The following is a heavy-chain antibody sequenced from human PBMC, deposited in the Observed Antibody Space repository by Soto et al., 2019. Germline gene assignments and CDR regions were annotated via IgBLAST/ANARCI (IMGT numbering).Heavy chain of an antibody. J-gene: IGHJ4*02. V-gene: IGHV4-39*01. D-gene: IGHD3-3*02. CDR3: ARLPSRHLVDY. CDR2: MFYGVST. CDR1: GSSINSGGYY. Sequence: PSETLSLTCTVSGSSINSGGYYWFWIRQPPGKGLEWIGSMFYGVSTYYNPSLKSRVTVSVDTSKNQFSLNLRSVTAADTAVYYCARLPSRHLVDYWGQGTLVTVSS.